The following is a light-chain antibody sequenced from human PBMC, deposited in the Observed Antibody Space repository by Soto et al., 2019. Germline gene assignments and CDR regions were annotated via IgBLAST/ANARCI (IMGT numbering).Light chain of an antibody. CDR3: QQASSLPHT. V-gene: IGKV1-12*01. Sequence: DIQMTQSPSSVSASVGDRVTLTCRASQGISTWLAWYQQKPGKVPKLLIYGASRLQTGVPSRFSGSGSGTDFTLTISSLQPEYFATYYCQQASSLPHTFGQGTRVEIK. CDR1: QGISTW. J-gene: IGKJ2*01. CDR2: GAS.